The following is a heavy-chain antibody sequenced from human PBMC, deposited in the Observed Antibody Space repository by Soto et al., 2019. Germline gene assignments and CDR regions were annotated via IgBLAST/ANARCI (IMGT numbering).Heavy chain of an antibody. CDR3: ARGLLRVEAVAGITDV. Sequence: GASVKVSCKASGYTFTSYDINWVRQATGQGLEWMGWMNPNSGNTGYAQKFQGRVTMTRNTSISTAYMELSSLRSEDTAVYYCARGLLRVEAVAGITDVWGQGTTVTVSS. CDR2: MNPNSGNT. V-gene: IGHV1-8*01. CDR1: GYTFTSYD. D-gene: IGHD6-19*01. J-gene: IGHJ6*02.